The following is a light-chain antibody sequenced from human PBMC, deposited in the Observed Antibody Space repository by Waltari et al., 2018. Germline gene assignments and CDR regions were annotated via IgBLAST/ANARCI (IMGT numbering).Light chain of an antibody. Sequence: EIVLTQSPATLSLSPGERATLSCRASQSVSSYLAWYQQNPGQAPRLLIRDGSNRATGIPARFSGSGSETDFTLTISSLEPEDFAVYYCQQRSNWPLTFGGGTKVEIK. J-gene: IGKJ4*01. CDR2: DGS. CDR1: QSVSSY. V-gene: IGKV3-11*01. CDR3: QQRSNWPLT.